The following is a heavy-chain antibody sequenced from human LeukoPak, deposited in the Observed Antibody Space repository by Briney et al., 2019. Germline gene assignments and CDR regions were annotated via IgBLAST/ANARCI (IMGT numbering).Heavy chain of an antibody. Sequence: PGGSLRLSCAASGFTFSSYWMNWVRQAPGKGLEWVGRLKSKTDGGVTDYAAPVKGRFTISRDDSKNTLYLQMNSLKTEDTAVYYCTTTYYYDSSPGSFDYWGQGTLVTVSS. V-gene: IGHV3-15*01. D-gene: IGHD3-22*01. CDR3: TTTYYYDSSPGSFDY. J-gene: IGHJ4*02. CDR1: GFTFSSYW. CDR2: LKSKTDGGVT.